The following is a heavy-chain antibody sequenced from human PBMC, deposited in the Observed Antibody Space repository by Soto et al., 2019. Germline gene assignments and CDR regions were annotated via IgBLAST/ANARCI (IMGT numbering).Heavy chain of an antibody. Sequence: GGSLRLSCAASGFTFRSFTMNWVRQAPGKGLEWVSTISSNSAYIYYTDALRGRFTISRDNAKNSLHLQMNSLRAEDTAVYYCTRDASRGSSARGWFDPWGPGTLVTVSS. CDR2: ISSNSAYI. J-gene: IGHJ5*02. CDR3: TRDASRGSSARGWFDP. V-gene: IGHV3-21*01. D-gene: IGHD6-13*01. CDR1: GFTFRSFT.